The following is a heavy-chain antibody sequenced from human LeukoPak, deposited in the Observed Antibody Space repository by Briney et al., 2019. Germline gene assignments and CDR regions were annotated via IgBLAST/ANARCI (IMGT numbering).Heavy chain of an antibody. J-gene: IGHJ3*02. Sequence: ASVKVPCKASGYTFTSYAMNWVRQAPGQGLEWMGWINTNTGNPTYAQGFTGRFVFSLDTSVSTAYLQISSLKAEDTAVYYCARDLDYDSSGPPLAFDIWGQGTMVTVSS. CDR1: GYTFTSYA. D-gene: IGHD3-22*01. V-gene: IGHV7-4-1*02. CDR2: INTNTGNP. CDR3: ARDLDYDSSGPPLAFDI.